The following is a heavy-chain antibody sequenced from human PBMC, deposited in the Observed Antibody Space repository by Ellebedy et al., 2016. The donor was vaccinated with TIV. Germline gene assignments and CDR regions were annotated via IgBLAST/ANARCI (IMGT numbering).Heavy chain of an antibody. V-gene: IGHV3-23*01. CDR1: GFTFSSYT. Sequence: GESLKISCAASGFTFSSYTMSWVRQAPGKGLEWVSAIGGNGFATVYADSVKGRFTISRDNAKNSLYLQMNSLGADDSAVYYCARVLRAGQELDYWGQGTPVTVSS. CDR2: IGGNGFAT. CDR3: ARVLRAGQELDY. J-gene: IGHJ4*02. D-gene: IGHD1-1*01.